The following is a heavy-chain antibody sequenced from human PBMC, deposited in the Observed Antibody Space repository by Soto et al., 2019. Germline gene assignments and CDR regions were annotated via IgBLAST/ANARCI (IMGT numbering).Heavy chain of an antibody. CDR3: ARDGSPAYYDSSGPSGH. CDR2: IIPNLGIA. D-gene: IGHD3-22*01. V-gene: IGHV1-69*04. J-gene: IGHJ4*02. CDR1: GGTFSSYT. Sequence: SVKVSCKASGGTFSSYTISWVRQAPGQGLEWMGRIIPNLGIANYAQKFQGRVTITTDKSTSTAYMELRSLRSDDTAVYYCARDGSPAYYDSSGPSGHWGQGTLVTVSS.